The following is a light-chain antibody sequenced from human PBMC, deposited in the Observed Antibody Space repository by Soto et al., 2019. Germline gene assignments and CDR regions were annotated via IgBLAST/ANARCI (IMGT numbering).Light chain of an antibody. Sequence: EIGLPQAPGAVAFSPGXTGTLSCSASQPLPSNSLALYQQKPDQAPWLLIYGASGRATGIPERFSGSGSGTDFTITISRLEPEDFGGYFCQHYGYSSLTFAGGTKVDIK. J-gene: IGKJ4*01. CDR1: QPLPSNS. V-gene: IGKV3-20*01. CDR3: QHYGYSSLT. CDR2: GAS.